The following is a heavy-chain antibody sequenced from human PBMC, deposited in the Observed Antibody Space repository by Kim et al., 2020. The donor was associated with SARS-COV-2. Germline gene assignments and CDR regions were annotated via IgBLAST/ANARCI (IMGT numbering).Heavy chain of an antibody. V-gene: IGHV4-31*03. D-gene: IGHD2-21*01. CDR3: ARGLLAKRWFDP. CDR2: IYYSGST. CDR1: GGSISSGGYY. Sequence: SETLSLTCTVSGGSISSGGYYWSWIRQHPGKGLEWIGYIYYSGSTYYNPSLKSRVTISVDTSKNQFPLKLNSVTAADTAVYYCARGLLAKRWFDPWGQGTLVTVSS. J-gene: IGHJ5*02.